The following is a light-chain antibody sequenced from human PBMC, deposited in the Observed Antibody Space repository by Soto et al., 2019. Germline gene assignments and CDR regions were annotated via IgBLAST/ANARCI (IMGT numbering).Light chain of an antibody. V-gene: IGKV1-5*03. Sequence: DIQMTQSPSTLSASVGDRVTITCRASQSISTWLAWYQQKPGKAPKLLIYKESSLESGDPSRFSGSGSGTEFTLTISSLQPDDFATYSCQQYNTYWTFGQGTKVEIK. CDR2: KES. J-gene: IGKJ1*01. CDR3: QQYNTYWT. CDR1: QSISTW.